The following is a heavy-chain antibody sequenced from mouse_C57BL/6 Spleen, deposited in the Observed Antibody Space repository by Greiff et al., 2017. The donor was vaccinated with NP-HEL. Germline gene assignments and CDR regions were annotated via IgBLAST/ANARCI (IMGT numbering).Heavy chain of an antibody. D-gene: IGHD3-2*02. CDR3: ARIAMGSAQALYYFDY. V-gene: IGHV8-8*01. J-gene: IGHJ2*01. CDR2: IWWDDDK. CDR1: GFSLSTFGMG. Sequence: QVTLKVSGPGILQPSQTLSLTCSFSGFSLSTFGMGVGWIRQPSGKGLEWLAHIWWDDDKYYNPALKSRLTISKDTSKNQVFLKIANVDTADTATYYCARIAMGSAQALYYFDYWGQGTTLTVSS.